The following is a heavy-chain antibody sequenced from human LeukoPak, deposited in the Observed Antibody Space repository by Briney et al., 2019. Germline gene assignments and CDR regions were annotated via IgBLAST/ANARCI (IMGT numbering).Heavy chain of an antibody. D-gene: IGHD3-10*01. J-gene: IGHJ6*04. Sequence: GASVKVSCKASGYTFTGYYMHWVRQAPGQGLEWMGWINPNSGGTNYAQKFQGWVTMTRDTSISTAYMELSRLRSDDTAVYYCAAASVRGVPYYYYGMDVWGKGTTDTVSS. CDR2: INPNSGGT. CDR3: AAASVRGVPYYYYGMDV. CDR1: GYTFTGYY. V-gene: IGHV1-2*04.